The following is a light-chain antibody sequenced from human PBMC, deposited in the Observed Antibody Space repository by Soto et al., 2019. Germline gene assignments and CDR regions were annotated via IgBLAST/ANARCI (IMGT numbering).Light chain of an antibody. CDR3: QQRLHWPPIT. V-gene: IGKV3-11*01. Sequence: IVLTQSPATLSLSPGERATLSCRASQDVRNYLAWYQQKPGQAPRLLVHDASNRATGIPPRFSGSGSGTDFPLTISSLEPEDFAVYYCQQRLHWPPITFGQGTRLDIQ. J-gene: IGKJ5*01. CDR2: DAS. CDR1: QDVRNY.